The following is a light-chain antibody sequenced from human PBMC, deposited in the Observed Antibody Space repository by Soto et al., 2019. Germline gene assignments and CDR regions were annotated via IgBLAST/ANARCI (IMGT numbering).Light chain of an antibody. CDR2: SNN. J-gene: IGLJ1*01. Sequence: QSVLTQPPSASGTPGQRVTISCSGGSSNIGSNAVTWYHQLPGTAPKLLIYSNNQRPSGVPDRFSGSKSGTSASLAISGLQSEDEADYYCAAWDDSLNGLYVFGTGTTVTVL. V-gene: IGLV1-44*01. CDR1: SSNIGSNA. CDR3: AAWDDSLNGLYV.